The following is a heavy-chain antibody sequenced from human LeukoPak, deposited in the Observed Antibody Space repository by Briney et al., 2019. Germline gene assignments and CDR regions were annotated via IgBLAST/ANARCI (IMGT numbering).Heavy chain of an antibody. CDR2: IYYSGST. D-gene: IGHD6-19*01. V-gene: IGHV4-59*01. J-gene: IGHJ4*02. Sequence: PSETLSLTCTVSGGPISSYYWSWIRQPPGKGPEWIGYIYYSGSTNYNPSLKSRVTISVDTSKNQFSLKLSSVTAADTAVYYCARHSAVAAHFDYWGQGTLVTVSS. CDR3: ARHSAVAAHFDY. CDR1: GGPISSYY.